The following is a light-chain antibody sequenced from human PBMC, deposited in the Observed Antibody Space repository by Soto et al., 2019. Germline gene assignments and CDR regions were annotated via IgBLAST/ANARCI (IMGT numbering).Light chain of an antibody. Sequence: EIVLTQSPGTLSLSPGERATLSCRASQSVSNNYLALYQQKPGQAPRLVVYGASTTATGIPDRFSGSGSGTDFTLTISRLEPEDFAVYYCQQYGTSPTLFAFGPGTKVDIK. CDR3: QQYGTSPTLFA. CDR1: QSVSNNY. CDR2: GAS. J-gene: IGKJ3*01. V-gene: IGKV3-20*01.